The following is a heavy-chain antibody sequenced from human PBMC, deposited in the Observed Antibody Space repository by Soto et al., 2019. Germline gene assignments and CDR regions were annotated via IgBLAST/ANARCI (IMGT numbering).Heavy chain of an antibody. Sequence: EVQLVESGGGLVKPGGSLRLSCAASGFTFSSYSMNWVRQAPGKGLEWVSSISSSSSYIYYADSVKGRFTISRDNAKNSLYLQMNSLRAADTAVYYGARDLDFDYWGQGTLVTVSS. CDR2: ISSSSSYI. V-gene: IGHV3-21*01. CDR1: GFTFSSYS. J-gene: IGHJ4*02. CDR3: ARDLDFDY.